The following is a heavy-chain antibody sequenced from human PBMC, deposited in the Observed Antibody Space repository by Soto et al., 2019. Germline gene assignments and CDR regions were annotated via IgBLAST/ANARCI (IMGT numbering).Heavy chain of an antibody. CDR2: ISAYNGNT. CDR3: ARGGTPIDH. D-gene: IGHD3-16*01. J-gene: IGHJ4*02. Sequence: QVQLVQSGAEVKKPGASVKVSCKASGYTFTNFGISWVRQAPGQGLEWMGWISAYNGNTNYAQKFQGRVTMTTDTAASTAYMGVRSRRVDGTAVYYCARGGTPIDHWGQGTLVTVSS. CDR1: GYTFTNFG. V-gene: IGHV1-18*01.